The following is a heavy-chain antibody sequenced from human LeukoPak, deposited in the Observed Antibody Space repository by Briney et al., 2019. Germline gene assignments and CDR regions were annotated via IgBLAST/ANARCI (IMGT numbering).Heavy chain of an antibody. J-gene: IGHJ1*01. CDR2: MNPNSGNT. V-gene: IGHV1-8*01. CDR1: GYTFSSYD. Sequence: ASVKVSCKASGYTFSSYDINWVRQATGQGLEWMGWMNPNSGNTGYAQKFQGRLNMTRNTSIDTAYMELSSPRSDDTAVHYCARRVGSGWPVQHWGQGTLVTVSS. CDR3: ARRVGSGWPVQH. D-gene: IGHD6-19*01.